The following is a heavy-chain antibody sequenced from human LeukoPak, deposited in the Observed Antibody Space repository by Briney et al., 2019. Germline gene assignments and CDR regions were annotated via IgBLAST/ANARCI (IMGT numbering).Heavy chain of an antibody. J-gene: IGHJ4*02. D-gene: IGHD3-10*01. Sequence: PGGSLRLSCAASGFTFSSYAMSWVRQAPGKGLEWVSAISGSGGSTYYADSVKGRFTISRDNSKNTLYLQMNSLRAEDTAVYYCATPEEMVRGVRYPPYFDYWGQGTLVTVSS. CDR2: ISGSGGST. V-gene: IGHV3-23*01. CDR1: GFTFSSYA. CDR3: ATPEEMVRGVRYPPYFDY.